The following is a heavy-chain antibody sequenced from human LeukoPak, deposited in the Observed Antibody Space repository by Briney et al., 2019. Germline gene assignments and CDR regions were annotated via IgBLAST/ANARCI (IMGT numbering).Heavy chain of an antibody. Sequence: SETLSLTCTVSGDSIRTNYWIWVRQPPEKGLECIEYIYSRGTTKYNPSLKSRGTISIDSSKNQLSLKLTSVTAADTAVYYCARRTPGPQLGDYVAYYFDLWGLGALVTVSS. CDR2: IYSRGTT. CDR1: GDSIRTNY. CDR3: ARRTPGPQLGDYVAYYFDL. J-gene: IGHJ4*02. D-gene: IGHD3-10*02. V-gene: IGHV4-4*09.